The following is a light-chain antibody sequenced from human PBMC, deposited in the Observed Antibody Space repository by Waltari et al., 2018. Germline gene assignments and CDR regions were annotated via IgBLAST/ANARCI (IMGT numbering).Light chain of an antibody. Sequence: DIQMTQSPSSLSASVAVTVTLTFRASESISTYLNWYQPRPGKAPRLLISGASNLQGGVPSRFTGSGSRTEFTLTITSLQPEDFATYYCQQSYSARAFGPGTKV. J-gene: IGKJ1*01. CDR3: QQSYSARA. CDR1: ESISTY. V-gene: IGKV1-39*01. CDR2: GAS.